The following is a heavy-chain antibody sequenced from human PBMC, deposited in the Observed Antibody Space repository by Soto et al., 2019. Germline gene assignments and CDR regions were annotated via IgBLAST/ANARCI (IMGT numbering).Heavy chain of an antibody. CDR2: ISAYNGNT. D-gene: IGHD6-13*01. J-gene: IGHJ4*02. CDR1: GYTFTSYG. CDR3: ARDSDIAAAGNFDY. V-gene: IGHV1-18*01. Sequence: QVQLVQSGAVVKKTGASLKVSCKASGYTFTSYGISWVRQAPGQGLEWMGWISAYNGNTNYAQKLQGRVTMTTDTAKSTAYMELRSLRSDDTAVYYCARDSDIAAAGNFDYWGQGTLVTVSS.